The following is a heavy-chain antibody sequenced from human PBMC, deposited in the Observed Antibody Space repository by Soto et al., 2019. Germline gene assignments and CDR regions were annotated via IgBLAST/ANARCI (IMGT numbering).Heavy chain of an antibody. Sequence: QVQLVESGGGVVQPGRSLRLSCAASGFTFSSYGMHWVRQAPGKGLEWVAVIWYDGSNKYYADSVKGRFTISRDNSKNTLYLQMNSLRAEDTAVYYCARDGSYSLEYYFDYWGQGTLVTVSS. CDR2: IWYDGSNK. J-gene: IGHJ4*02. V-gene: IGHV3-33*01. CDR1: GFTFSSYG. D-gene: IGHD1-26*01. CDR3: ARDGSYSLEYYFDY.